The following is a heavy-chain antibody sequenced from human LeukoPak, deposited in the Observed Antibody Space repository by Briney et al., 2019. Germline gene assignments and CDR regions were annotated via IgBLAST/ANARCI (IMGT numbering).Heavy chain of an antibody. V-gene: IGHV3-30*18. CDR1: GFTFSSYG. Sequence: GRSLRLSCAASGFTFSSYGMHWVRQAPGKGLEWVAVISYDGSNKYYADSVKGRFTISRDNSKNTLYLQMNSLRAEDTAVYHCAKDSMEDYWGQGTLVTVSS. J-gene: IGHJ4*02. CDR3: AKDSMEDY. CDR2: ISYDGSNK. D-gene: IGHD1-1*01.